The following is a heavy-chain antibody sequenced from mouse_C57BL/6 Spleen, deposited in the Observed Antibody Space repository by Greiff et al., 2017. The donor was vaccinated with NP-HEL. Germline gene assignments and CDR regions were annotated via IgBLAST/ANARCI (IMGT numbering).Heavy chain of an antibody. J-gene: IGHJ2*01. CDR3: ARGYGSSRDYFDY. V-gene: IGHV1-76*01. D-gene: IGHD1-1*01. Sequence: QVQLQQSGAELVRPGASVKLSCKASGYTFTDYYINWVKQRPGQGLEWIARIYPGSGNTYYNEKFKGKATLTAEKSSSTAYMQLSSLTSEDSAVYFCARGYGSSRDYFDYWGQGTTLTVSS. CDR2: IYPGSGNT. CDR1: GYTFTDYY.